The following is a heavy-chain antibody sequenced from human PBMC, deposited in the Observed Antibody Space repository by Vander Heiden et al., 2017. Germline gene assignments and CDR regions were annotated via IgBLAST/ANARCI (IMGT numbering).Heavy chain of an antibody. CDR3: SRDRGPYCGGESCNSADY. J-gene: IGHJ4*02. V-gene: IGHV1-18*04. Sequence: QVQLVQSGAEVRRPGASVKVSCKTSGYIFSTDGITWVRQAPGQALDWMGWIRGDGGVANYAESLRGRLAMTTDTSTSTAYMELTSLTSDDTAVYFCSRDRGPYCGGESCNSADYWGQGTLVTVSS. CDR2: IRGDGGVA. D-gene: IGHD2-21*01. CDR1: GYIFSTDG.